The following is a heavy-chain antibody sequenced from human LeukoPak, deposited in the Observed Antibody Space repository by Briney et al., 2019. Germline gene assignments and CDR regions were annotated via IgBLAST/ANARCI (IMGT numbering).Heavy chain of an antibody. D-gene: IGHD5-12*01. V-gene: IGHV3-23*01. CDR1: GFTFSSYA. CDR2: IKASGGDT. Sequence: GGSLRLSCEASGFTFSSYAMSWVRQAPGKGLEWVSLIKASGGDTYFADSVKGRFTISRDNSKNTLYLQAESLRAEDTAVYYCAKSRRSNTYDSPFDSWGQGTLVTVSS. J-gene: IGHJ4*02. CDR3: AKSRRSNTYDSPFDS.